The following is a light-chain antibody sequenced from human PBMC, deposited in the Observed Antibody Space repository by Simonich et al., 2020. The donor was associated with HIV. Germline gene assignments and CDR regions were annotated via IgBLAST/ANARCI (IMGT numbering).Light chain of an antibody. CDR1: QPVLRSSNNKNH. CDR2: WAS. Sequence: DIVMTQSPDSLAVSLGERATINCKSSQPVLRSSNNKNHLAWYQQKPGQPPKLLIYWASTRESGVPDRFSCSGSGTDFTLTISSLQAEDVAVYYCQQYHSSPCTFGPGTKVDIK. J-gene: IGKJ3*01. V-gene: IGKV4-1*01. CDR3: QQYHSSPCT.